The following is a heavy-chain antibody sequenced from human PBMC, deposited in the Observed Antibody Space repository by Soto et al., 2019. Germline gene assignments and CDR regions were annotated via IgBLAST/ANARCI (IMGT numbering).Heavy chain of an antibody. CDR2: ISSSSSTI. CDR3: AVQGPISVVVVAAPPDPLSI. D-gene: IGHD2-15*01. CDR1: GFTFSSYS. J-gene: IGHJ3*02. Sequence: GGSLRLSCAASGFTFSSYSMNWVRQAPGKGLEWVSYISSSSSTIYYADSVKGRFTISRDNAKNSLYLQMNSLRAEDTAVYYCAVQGPISVVVVAAPPDPLSICGQGTMVTVSS. V-gene: IGHV3-48*01.